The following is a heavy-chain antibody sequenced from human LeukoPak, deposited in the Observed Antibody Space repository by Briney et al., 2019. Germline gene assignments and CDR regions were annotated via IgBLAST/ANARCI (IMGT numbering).Heavy chain of an antibody. CDR1: GFTFSSYW. Sequence: GGSLRLSCAASGFTFSSYWMSWVRQAPGKGLEWVSSISSSSSYIYYADSVKGRFTISRDDAKNSLYLQMNSLRAEDTAVYYCARTKYYYGSGSYRHYFDYWGQGTLVTVSS. J-gene: IGHJ4*02. CDR3: ARTKYYYGSGSYRHYFDY. CDR2: ISSSSSYI. V-gene: IGHV3-21*01. D-gene: IGHD3-10*01.